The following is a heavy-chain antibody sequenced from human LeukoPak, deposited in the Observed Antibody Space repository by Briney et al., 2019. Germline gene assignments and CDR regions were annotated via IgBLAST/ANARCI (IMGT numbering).Heavy chain of an antibody. CDR1: GYSFTTYW. CDR3: AKSLGAWFDP. V-gene: IGHV5-10-1*01. Sequence: GESLKISCKGSGYSFTTYWISWVRQMPGKGLEWMGRIDPRDSYINYSPSFQGHVTISADKSMSTAFLQWSSLKASDTAMYYCAKSLGAWFDPWGQGTLVTVSS. J-gene: IGHJ5*02. D-gene: IGHD4/OR15-4a*01. CDR2: IDPRDSYI.